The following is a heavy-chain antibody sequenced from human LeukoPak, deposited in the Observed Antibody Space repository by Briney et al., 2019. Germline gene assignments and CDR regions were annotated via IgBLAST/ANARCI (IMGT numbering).Heavy chain of an antibody. J-gene: IGHJ5*02. CDR2: ISTSSSYI. Sequence: GGSLRLSCAAYGFTFSSYSMNWVRQAPGRGLEWVSFISTSSSYIYYADSVKGRFTISRDNAKNSLYLQMNSLRAEDTAVYYCARDPSSGWYLKGWFDPWGQGTLVTVSS. V-gene: IGHV3-21*01. D-gene: IGHD6-19*01. CDR1: GFTFSSYS. CDR3: ARDPSSGWYLKGWFDP.